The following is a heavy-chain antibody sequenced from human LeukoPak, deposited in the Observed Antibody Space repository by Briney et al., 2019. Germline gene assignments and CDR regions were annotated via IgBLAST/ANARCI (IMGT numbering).Heavy chain of an antibody. CDR2: INHSGST. V-gene: IGHV4-34*01. CDR3: ARDHWRYYDSSGYWFNYFDY. CDR1: GGSFSGYY. J-gene: IGHJ4*02. Sequence: PSETLSLTCAVYGGSFSGYYWSWIRQPPGKGLEWIGEINHSGSTNYNPSLKSRVTISVDTSKNQFSLKLGSVTAADTAVYYCARDHWRYYDSSGYWFNYFDYWGQGTLVTVSS. D-gene: IGHD3-22*01.